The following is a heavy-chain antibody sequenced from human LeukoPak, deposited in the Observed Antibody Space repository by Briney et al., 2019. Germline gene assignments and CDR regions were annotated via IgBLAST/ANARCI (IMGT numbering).Heavy chain of an antibody. CDR1: GFTFDDYA. Sequence: GGSLRLSCAASGFTFDDYAMHWVRQAPGKGLEWVSGITWNSGSIGYAGSVKGRFTISRDNAKNSLYLQMNSLRAEDTAFYYCARLSSDKAIDYWGQGTLVTVSS. CDR3: ARLSSDKAIDY. D-gene: IGHD6-19*01. CDR2: ITWNSGSI. V-gene: IGHV3-9*01. J-gene: IGHJ4*02.